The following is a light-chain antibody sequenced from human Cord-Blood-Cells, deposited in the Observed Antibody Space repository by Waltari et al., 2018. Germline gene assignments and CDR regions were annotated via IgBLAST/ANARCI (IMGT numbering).Light chain of an antibody. CDR2: AAS. Sequence: DIQMTQPPSSLSASVADRVTITCRASQSISSYLNWYQKKPGKAPKLLIYAASSLQSGVPSRFSGSGSGTDFTLTISSLQPEDFATYYCQQSYSTPLTFGGGTKVEIK. CDR1: QSISSY. J-gene: IGKJ4*01. CDR3: QQSYSTPLT. V-gene: IGKV1-39*01.